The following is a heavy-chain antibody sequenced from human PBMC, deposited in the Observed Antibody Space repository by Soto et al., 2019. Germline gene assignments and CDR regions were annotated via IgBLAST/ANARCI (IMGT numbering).Heavy chain of an antibody. J-gene: IGHJ1*01. D-gene: IGHD2-8*01. CDR3: SRDKHDYAM. Sequence: GGSLRLSCAASGFSFSSYWMSWVRQAPGKGLEWVAGIKQDGIEKYYLASVKGRFTISRDNARNTLYLQLSSLRAADTAVYYCSRDKHDYAMWGQGTRVTVYS. CDR2: IKQDGIEK. V-gene: IGHV3-7*03. CDR1: GFSFSSYW.